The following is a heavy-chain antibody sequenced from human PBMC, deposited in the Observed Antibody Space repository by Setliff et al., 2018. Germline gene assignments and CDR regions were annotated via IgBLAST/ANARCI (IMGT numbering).Heavy chain of an antibody. CDR3: ARVYWGYSSNWSIDK. CDR2: MYHSGSV. Sequence: PSEILSLTCTVSGYSISSGYYWGWIRPPPGNVLECIGNMYHSGSVYYNPSLKSRVTISVDTSNNQFSLKVTSVIAADTAVYYCARVYWGYSSNWSIDKWGQGTLVTVSS. D-gene: IGHD6-13*01. CDR1: GYSISSGYY. V-gene: IGHV4-38-2*02. J-gene: IGHJ4*02.